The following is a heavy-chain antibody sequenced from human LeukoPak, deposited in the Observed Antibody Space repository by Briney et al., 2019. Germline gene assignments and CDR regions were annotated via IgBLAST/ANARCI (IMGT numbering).Heavy chain of an antibody. CDR1: GFTFSSYW. CDR2: INSDGSST. CDR3: ARAGYDSSGYFWGFDY. D-gene: IGHD3-22*01. Sequence: PGGSLRLSCAASGFTFSSYWMHWVRQAPGKGLVGVSRINSDGSSTSYADAVKGRFTISRDNAKNTLYLQMNSLRAEDTAVYYCARAGYDSSGYFWGFDYWGQGTLVTVSS. V-gene: IGHV3-74*01. J-gene: IGHJ4*02.